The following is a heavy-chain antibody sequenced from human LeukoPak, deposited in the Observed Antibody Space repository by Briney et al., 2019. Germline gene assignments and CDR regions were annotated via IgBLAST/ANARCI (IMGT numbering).Heavy chain of an antibody. CDR2: IYTSGST. D-gene: IGHD3-3*01. V-gene: IGHV4-4*09. J-gene: IGHJ4*02. CDR1: GGSISSYY. CDR3: ARQYYDFWSGHYFDY. Sequence: SETLSLTCTVSGGSISSYYWSWIRQPPGKGLEWIGYIYTSGSTNYNPSLKSRVTISVDTSKNQFSLKLSSVTAADTAVYYCARQYYDFWSGHYFDYWAREPWSPSPQ.